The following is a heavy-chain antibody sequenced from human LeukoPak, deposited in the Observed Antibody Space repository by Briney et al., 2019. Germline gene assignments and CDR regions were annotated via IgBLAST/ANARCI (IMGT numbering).Heavy chain of an antibody. CDR2: ITGSSSTI. V-gene: IGHV3-48*01. D-gene: IGHD2-21*02. Sequence: GRSLRLSCAASGFTFSNYAMHWVRQAPGKGPEWISYITGSSSTIYYADSVKGRFTISRDNAKNSLYLQMNSLRAEDTAVYYCVRVRTPKVVTAPPDYWGQGTLVTVSS. CDR3: VRVRTPKVVTAPPDY. CDR1: GFTFSNYA. J-gene: IGHJ4*02.